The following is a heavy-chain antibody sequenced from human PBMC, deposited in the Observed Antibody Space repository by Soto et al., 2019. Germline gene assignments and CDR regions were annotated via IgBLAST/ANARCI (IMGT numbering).Heavy chain of an antibody. Sequence: GGPLSLSFAASGLTFRNYPMGWVRQAPGKGLEWVSVISDSGRESYYADSVKGRFTISRDNSKNTLYLQMSGLRVEDTAVYFCARAGQRTLSAAGVAFSWGQGALVTVSS. CDR1: GLTFRNYP. J-gene: IGHJ4*02. V-gene: IGHV3-23*01. CDR3: ARAGQRTLSAAGVAFS. CDR2: ISDSGRES. D-gene: IGHD6-13*01.